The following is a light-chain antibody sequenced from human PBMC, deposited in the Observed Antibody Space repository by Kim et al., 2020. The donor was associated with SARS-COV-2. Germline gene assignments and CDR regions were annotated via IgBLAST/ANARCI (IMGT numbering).Light chain of an antibody. Sequence: PGERATLSCRASQSVSSSYLAWYQQKPGQAPRLLIYGASSRATGIPDRFSGSGSGTDFTLTISRLEPEDFAVYYCQQYGSSPRTFGPGTK. CDR2: GAS. V-gene: IGKV3-20*01. CDR3: QQYGSSPRT. J-gene: IGKJ3*01. CDR1: QSVSSSY.